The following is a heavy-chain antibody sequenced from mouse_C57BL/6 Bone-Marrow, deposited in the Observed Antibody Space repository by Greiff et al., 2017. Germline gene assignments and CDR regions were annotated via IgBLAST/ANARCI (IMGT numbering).Heavy chain of an antibody. CDR2: ISGGGGNT. CDR3: ARHLRRQGLFDY. J-gene: IGHJ2*01. CDR1: GFTFSSYT. V-gene: IGHV5-9*01. Sequence: EVKVVESGGGLVKPGGSLKLSCAASGFTFSSYTMSWVRQTPEKRLEWVATISGGGGNTYYPDSVKGRFTISRDNAKNTLYLQMSSLRSEDTALYYCARHLRRQGLFDYWGQGTTLTVSS. D-gene: IGHD1-2*01.